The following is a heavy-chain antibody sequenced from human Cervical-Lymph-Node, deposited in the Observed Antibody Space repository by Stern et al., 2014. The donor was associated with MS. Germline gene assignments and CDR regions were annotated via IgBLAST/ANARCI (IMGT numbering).Heavy chain of an antibody. CDR3: AKASNSARYYYYYGMDV. Sequence: EVQLVESGGGLVQPGRSLRLSCAASGFTFDDYAMHWVRQAPGKGLEWVSGISWNRGNIGYADSVKGRFTISRDNAKNSLYLQMNSLRAEDTALYYCAKASNSARYYYYYGMDVWGQGTTVTVS. D-gene: IGHD1-26*01. J-gene: IGHJ6*02. V-gene: IGHV3-9*01. CDR1: GFTFDDYA. CDR2: ISWNRGNI.